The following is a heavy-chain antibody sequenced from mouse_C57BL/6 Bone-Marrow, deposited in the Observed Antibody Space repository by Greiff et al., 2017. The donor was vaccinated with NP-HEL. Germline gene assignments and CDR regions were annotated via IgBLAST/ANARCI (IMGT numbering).Heavy chain of an antibody. J-gene: IGHJ3*01. D-gene: IGHD1-1*01. V-gene: IGHV5-4*01. CDR1: GFTFSSYA. CDR2: ISDGGSYT. Sequence: DVHLVESGGGLVKPGGSLKLSCAASGFTFSSYAMSWVRQTPEKRLEWVATISDGGSYTYYPDNVKGRFTISRDNAKNNLYLQMSHLKSEDTAMYYCARDKGDYYGSSPWFAYWGQGTLVTVSA. CDR3: ARDKGDYYGSSPWFAY.